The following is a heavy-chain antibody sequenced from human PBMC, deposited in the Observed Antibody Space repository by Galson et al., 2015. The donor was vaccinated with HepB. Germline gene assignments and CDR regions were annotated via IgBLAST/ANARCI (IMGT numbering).Heavy chain of an antibody. V-gene: IGHV3-48*04. CDR1: DSTLSSYT. J-gene: IGHJ3*02. D-gene: IGHD4/OR15-4a*01. Sequence: SLRLSCAASDSTLSSYTMNWVRQTPGKGLQWISYISTNGATIHYADSVKGRSTIARDNAKNTMWLQMNSLRAEDTAVYYCATTKFGSGAYWTFDIWGQGTPVTVSS. CDR3: ATTKFGSGAYWTFDI. CDR2: ISTNGATI.